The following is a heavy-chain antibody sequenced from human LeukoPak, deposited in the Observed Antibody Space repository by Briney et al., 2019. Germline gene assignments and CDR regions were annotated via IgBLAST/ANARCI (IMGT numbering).Heavy chain of an antibody. V-gene: IGHV1-2*06. Sequence: GASVKVSCKASGYTLTGYYMHWVRQAPGQGLEWMGRINPNSGGTNYAQKFQGRVTMTRDTSISTAYMELSRLRSDDTAVYYCARDVGSGWYYFDYWGQGTLVTVSS. CDR1: GYTLTGYY. CDR2: INPNSGGT. J-gene: IGHJ4*02. D-gene: IGHD6-19*01. CDR3: ARDVGSGWYYFDY.